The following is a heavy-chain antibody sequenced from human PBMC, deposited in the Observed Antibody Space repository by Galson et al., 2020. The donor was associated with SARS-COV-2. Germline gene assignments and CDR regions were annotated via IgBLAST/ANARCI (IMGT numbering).Heavy chain of an antibody. Sequence: SGPTLVKPTQTLTLTCTFSGFSLSTSGVGVGWIRPPPGKALEWLAIIYWDDDKRYSPSLKSRLTITKDTSKNQVVRTMTNMDPVDTATYYWAHRPHNWNGPYFDYWGQGTLVIVSS. CDR1: GFSLSTSGVG. D-gene: IGHD1-20*01. V-gene: IGHV2-5*02. J-gene: IGHJ4*02. CDR2: IYWDDDK. CDR3: AHRPHNWNGPYFDY.